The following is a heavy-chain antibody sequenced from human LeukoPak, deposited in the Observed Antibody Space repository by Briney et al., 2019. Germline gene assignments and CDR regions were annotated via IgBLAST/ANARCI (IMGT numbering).Heavy chain of an antibody. D-gene: IGHD3-22*01. CDR1: GYTFTSYD. CDR3: ARASYDSSDYEYFHH. Sequence: ASVKVSCKASGYTFTSYDINWVRQATGQGLEWMGWMNPNSGNTDYAQKFQGRVTLTRNTSISTAYMELSSLRSEDTAVYYCARASYDSSDYEYFHHWGQGTLVTVSS. J-gene: IGHJ1*01. V-gene: IGHV1-8*03. CDR2: MNPNSGNT.